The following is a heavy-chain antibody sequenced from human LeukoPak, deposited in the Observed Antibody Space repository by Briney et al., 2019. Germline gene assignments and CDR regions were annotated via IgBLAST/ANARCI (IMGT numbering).Heavy chain of an antibody. CDR3: ARDATYYSC. V-gene: IGHV3-48*02. CDR2: ISSSSGNI. J-gene: IGHJ4*02. D-gene: IGHD3-10*01. Sequence: GGSLRLSCAASGFSFSSYSMNWVRQAPRKGLEWVSYISSSSGNIYYADSVKVRFTISRDNAKNALYLQMNRLRDEDTAVYYGARDATYYSCWGRGTLVTVSS. CDR1: GFSFSSYS.